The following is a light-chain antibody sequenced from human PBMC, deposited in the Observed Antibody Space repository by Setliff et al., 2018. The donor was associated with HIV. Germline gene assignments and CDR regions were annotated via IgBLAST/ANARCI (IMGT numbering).Light chain of an antibody. Sequence: DIQMTQSPSTLSASVGDRVTITCRASQSISSWLAWYQQKPAKAPKLLIYKASSLESGVPSRFSGRGSGTEFTLTISSLQPDDFTTYYCQQYTSYPLTFGGGTKVDI. V-gene: IGKV1-5*03. J-gene: IGKJ4*01. CDR3: QQYTSYPLT. CDR1: QSISSW. CDR2: KAS.